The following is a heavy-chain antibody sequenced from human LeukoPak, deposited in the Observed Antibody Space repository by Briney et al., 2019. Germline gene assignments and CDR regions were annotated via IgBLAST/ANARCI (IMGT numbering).Heavy chain of an antibody. Sequence: PSETLSLTCAVYGGSFSGYYWSWIRQPPGKGLEWIGEINHSGSTNYNPSLKSRVTISVDTSKNQFSLKLSFVTAADTAVYYCASSGWYRGYWGQGTLVTVSS. V-gene: IGHV4-34*01. CDR2: INHSGST. CDR3: ASSGWYRGY. D-gene: IGHD6-19*01. CDR1: GGSFSGYY. J-gene: IGHJ4*02.